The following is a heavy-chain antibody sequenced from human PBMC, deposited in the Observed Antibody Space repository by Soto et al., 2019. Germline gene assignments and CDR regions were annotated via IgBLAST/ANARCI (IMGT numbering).Heavy chain of an antibody. CDR2: IKQDGSEK. D-gene: IGHD1-26*01. CDR3: AKWERPLGAFHI. J-gene: IGHJ3*02. CDR1: GFTFSSYW. Sequence: GSLRLCCAASGFTFSSYWMSWVRQAPGKGLEWVANIKQDGSEKYYVDSVKGRFTISRDNSKNTLYLQMNSLRAEDTAVYYCAKWERPLGAFHIWGQGTMVSGSS. V-gene: IGHV3-7*03.